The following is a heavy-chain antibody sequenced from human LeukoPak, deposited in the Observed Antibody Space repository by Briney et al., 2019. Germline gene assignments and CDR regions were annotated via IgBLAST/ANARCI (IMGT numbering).Heavy chain of an antibody. CDR2: IYSDGTT. CDR1: GFTVGSNY. D-gene: IGHD1-1*01. J-gene: IGHJ3*02. CDR3: ARDFLDWGTRTGAFDI. Sequence: PGGSLTLSCVASGFTVGSNYMSWVRQAPGKGLEWVSVIYSDGTTYYAAYVKGRFTICRDISKNTLYLQMNSLRVEDTAMYYCARDFLDWGTRTGAFDIWGQGTMVTVSS. V-gene: IGHV3-66*01.